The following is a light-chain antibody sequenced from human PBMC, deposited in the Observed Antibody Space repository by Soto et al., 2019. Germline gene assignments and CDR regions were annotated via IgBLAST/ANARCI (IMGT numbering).Light chain of an antibody. CDR3: QHYKTWPLT. CDR1: QGVGST. CDR2: DAS. Sequence: ELVLTQSPATLSVSPGERATLSCRASQGVGSTLAWYQQEPGQAPRLLIYDASTRATGIPARFSGDGSGTEFTLTISSLQSDDFAVYHCQHYKTWPLTFGGGTRVEI. J-gene: IGKJ4*01. V-gene: IGKV3-15*01.